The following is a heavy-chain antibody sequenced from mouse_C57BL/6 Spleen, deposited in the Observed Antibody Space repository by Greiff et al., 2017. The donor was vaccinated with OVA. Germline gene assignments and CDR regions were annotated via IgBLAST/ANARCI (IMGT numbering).Heavy chain of an antibody. V-gene: IGHV1-50*01. D-gene: IGHD4-1*01. CDR2: IDPSDSYT. J-gene: IGHJ2*01. Sequence: QVQLQQPGAELVKPGASVKLSCKASGYTFTSYWMQWVKQRPGQGLEWIGAIDPSDSYTNYTQKFKGKATLTVATYSRKAYMQRSSLTSECSAVYYCARWERYYFDYWCQGTTLTVSS. CDR3: ARWERYYFDY. CDR1: GYTFTSYW.